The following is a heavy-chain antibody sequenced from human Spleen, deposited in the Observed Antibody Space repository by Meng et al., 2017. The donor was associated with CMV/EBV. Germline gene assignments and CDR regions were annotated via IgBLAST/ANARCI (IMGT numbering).Heavy chain of an antibody. CDR3: ARDIEYCGSSSCYEDCFDP. D-gene: IGHD2-2*01. V-gene: IGHV1-18*01. Sequence: FTNYGISWVRQAPGQGLEWMGWISPYDGDTNDARKLRGRITLTTDTSTTTAYMELRSLRSDDTAVYYCARDIEYCGSSSCYEDCFDPWGQGTLVTVSS. J-gene: IGHJ5*02. CDR2: ISPYDGDT. CDR1: FTNYG.